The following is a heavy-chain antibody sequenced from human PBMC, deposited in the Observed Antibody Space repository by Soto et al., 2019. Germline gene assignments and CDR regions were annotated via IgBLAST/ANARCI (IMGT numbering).Heavy chain of an antibody. Sequence: SETLSLTCTVSGGSISSYYGSWIRQPPGKGLEWIGYIYYSGSTNYSPSLKSRVTISVDTSKNQFSLKLSSVTAADTAVYYCASLGYCTNGVCLSPDYYFDYWGQGTLVTVSS. CDR1: GGSISSYY. D-gene: IGHD2-8*01. CDR2: IYYSGST. J-gene: IGHJ4*02. CDR3: ASLGYCTNGVCLSPDYYFDY. V-gene: IGHV4-59*08.